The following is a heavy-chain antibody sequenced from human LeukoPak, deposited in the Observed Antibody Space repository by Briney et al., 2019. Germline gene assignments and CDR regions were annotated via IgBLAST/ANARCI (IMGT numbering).Heavy chain of an antibody. Sequence: SETLSLTCAVYGGSFGGYYWSWIRQPPGKGLEWIGEINHSGSTNYNPSLKSRVTTSVDTSKNQFSLKLSSVTAADTAVYYCARGRGYSYGYTYWGQGTLVTVSS. CDR3: ARGRGYSYGYTY. CDR1: GGSFGGYY. V-gene: IGHV4-34*01. CDR2: INHSGST. D-gene: IGHD5-18*01. J-gene: IGHJ4*02.